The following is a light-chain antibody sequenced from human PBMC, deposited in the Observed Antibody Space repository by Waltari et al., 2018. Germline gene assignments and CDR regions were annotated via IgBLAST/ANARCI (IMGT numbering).Light chain of an antibody. V-gene: IGKV4-1*01. CDR3: QQYYSTRPWT. Sequence: DIVMTQSPDSLAVSLGERATINCKSSQSVLYSSNNKNYLAWYQQKPGQPPKLLIYWASTRESGVPDRFSGSGSGTDFTLTISSLQAEDVADYYCQQYYSTRPWTFGQGTKVEIK. CDR2: WAS. J-gene: IGKJ1*01. CDR1: QSVLYSSNNKNY.